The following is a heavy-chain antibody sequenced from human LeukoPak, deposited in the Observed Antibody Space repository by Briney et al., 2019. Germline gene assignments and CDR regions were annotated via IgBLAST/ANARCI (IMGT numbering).Heavy chain of an antibody. D-gene: IGHD2-2*01. Sequence: ASVKVSCKASGYTFTSYDINWVRQATGQGLEWMGWMNPNSGNTGYAQKFQGRVTITRNTSISTAYMELSSLRSEDTAVYYCARGWGVVVPATDAFDIWGQGTMVTVSS. CDR3: ARGWGVVVPATDAFDI. J-gene: IGHJ3*02. V-gene: IGHV1-8*03. CDR1: GYTFTSYD. CDR2: MNPNSGNT.